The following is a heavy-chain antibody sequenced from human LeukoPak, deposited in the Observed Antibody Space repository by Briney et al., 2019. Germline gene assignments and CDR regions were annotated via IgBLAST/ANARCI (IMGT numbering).Heavy chain of an antibody. Sequence: ASVNLSCKASGATFSSYAISWVRQAPGQGLGWMGGIIPIFGTANYAQKFQGRVTITADESTSTAYMELSSLRSEDTAVYYCARGGVGDSSGWIGYCWGQGTLVTVSS. V-gene: IGHV1-69*13. CDR1: GATFSSYA. CDR2: IIPIFGTA. CDR3: ARGGVGDSSGWIGYC. D-gene: IGHD3-22*01. J-gene: IGHJ4*02.